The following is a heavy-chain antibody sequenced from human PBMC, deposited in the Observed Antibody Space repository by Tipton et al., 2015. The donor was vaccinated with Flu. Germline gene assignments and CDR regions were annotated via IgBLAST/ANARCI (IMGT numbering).Heavy chain of an antibody. D-gene: IGHD4-11*01. CDR1: GFTFSSYW. J-gene: IGHJ5*02. V-gene: IGHV3-7*01. Sequence: SLRLFCAASGFTFSSYWMNWVRQAPGKGLEWVANIKPDGSEKNYVDSVKGRFTISRDNVKNSLYLQMNNLRAEDTAVYFCVRDETSVKWGPWGQGTLVTVSS. CDR2: IKPDGSEK. CDR3: VRDETSVKWGP.